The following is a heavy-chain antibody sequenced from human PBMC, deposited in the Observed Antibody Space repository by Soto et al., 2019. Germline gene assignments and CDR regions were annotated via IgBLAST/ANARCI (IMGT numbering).Heavy chain of an antibody. V-gene: IGHV4-4*07. J-gene: IGHJ4*02. Sequence: TSETLSLTCTVSGGSISTYYWTWIRQPAGKGLEWIGRIYSSGSTKYNPSLQSRVTMSLDTSNNQFSLRLTSVTAADTAVYYCAKAYDYSDSSGYPFDYWGQGTLVTVSS. CDR1: GGSISTYY. CDR3: AKAYDYSDSSGYPFDY. CDR2: IYSSGST. D-gene: IGHD3-22*01.